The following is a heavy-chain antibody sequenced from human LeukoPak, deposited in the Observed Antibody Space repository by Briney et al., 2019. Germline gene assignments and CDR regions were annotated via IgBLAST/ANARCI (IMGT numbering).Heavy chain of an antibody. CDR3: ARATVAAAAPGGY. Sequence: SETLSLTCTVSGYSISSGYYWGWIRQPPGKGLEWIGSIHHSGSTYYNLSLKSRVTISVDTSKNQFSLKLSSVTAADTAVYYCARATVAAAAPGGYWGQGTLVTVSS. CDR2: IHHSGST. V-gene: IGHV4-38-2*02. J-gene: IGHJ4*02. D-gene: IGHD6-13*01. CDR1: GYSISSGYY.